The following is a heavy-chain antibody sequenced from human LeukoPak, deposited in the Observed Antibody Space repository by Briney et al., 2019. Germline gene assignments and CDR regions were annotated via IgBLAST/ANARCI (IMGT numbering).Heavy chain of an antibody. V-gene: IGHV3-21*01. D-gene: IGHD3-3*02. CDR3: ESDSIN. Sequence: PGGSLRLSCAASGFTFSRSAMNWVPHAPGKGLEWGSSISSSSSYIHYADPVKGRFPISRHNAKNSLYLQKKPQSAEDTAVLYCESDSINWGQGTLVTVSS. CDR2: ISSSSSYI. CDR1: GFTFSRSA. J-gene: IGHJ4*02.